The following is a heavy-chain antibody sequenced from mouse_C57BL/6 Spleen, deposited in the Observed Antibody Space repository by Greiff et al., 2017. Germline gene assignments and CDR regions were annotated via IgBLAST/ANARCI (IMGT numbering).Heavy chain of an antibody. J-gene: IGHJ3*01. D-gene: IGHD2-2*01. CDR3: ARDQDGYGVWFAY. Sequence: EVQLQQSGPGLVKPSQSLSLTCSVTGYSITSGYYWNWIRQFPGNKLEWMGYISYDGSNNYNPSLKNRISITRDTSKNQFFLKLNSVTTEDTATYYGARDQDGYGVWFAYWGQGTLVTVSA. CDR2: ISYDGSN. CDR1: GYSITSGYY. V-gene: IGHV3-6*01.